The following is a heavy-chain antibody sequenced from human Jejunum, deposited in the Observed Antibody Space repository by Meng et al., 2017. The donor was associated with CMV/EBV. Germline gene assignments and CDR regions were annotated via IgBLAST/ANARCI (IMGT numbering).Heavy chain of an antibody. CDR3: ARGCVRSSRSCTGSDY. CDR2: ISPYNGDT. J-gene: IGHJ4*02. CDR1: TFNNEG. D-gene: IGHD2-2*01. Sequence: TFNNEGIIWVRQAPGQGLEWMGWISPYNGDTSYAQRLQGRVTMTTDTSTSTAYMEVRSLRSDDTAVYYCARGCVRSSRSCTGSDYWGQGTLVTVSS. V-gene: IGHV1-18*01.